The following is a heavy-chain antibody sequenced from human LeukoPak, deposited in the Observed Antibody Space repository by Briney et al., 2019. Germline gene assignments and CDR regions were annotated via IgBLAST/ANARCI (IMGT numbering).Heavy chain of an antibody. CDR3: ATYGDFFDY. CDR2: ISSSGSTI. J-gene: IGHJ4*02. CDR1: GFTFSSYE. D-gene: IGHD4-17*01. Sequence: GGSLRLSCAASGFTFSSYEMNWVRQAPGKGLEWVSYISSSGSTIYYADSVKGRFTISRDNAKNSLYLQMNSLRAEDTAVYYCATYGDFFDYWGQGTVVTVSS. V-gene: IGHV3-48*03.